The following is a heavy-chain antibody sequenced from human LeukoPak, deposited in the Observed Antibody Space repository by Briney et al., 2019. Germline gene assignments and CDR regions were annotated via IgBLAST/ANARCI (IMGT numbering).Heavy chain of an antibody. CDR1: AYTFTSYN. V-gene: IGHV1-18*01. D-gene: IGHD3-10*01. J-gene: IGHJ6*03. CDR3: ARCPYGSGSYLFGGSSYYMDV. CDR2: ISTYNGNT. Sequence: ASVKLSCKTSAYTFTSYNHNCLRHPPGQGLEWMGLISTYNGNTNYAQRLQGRITMTTDTSTNTTNMELRSLRSDDTAVYYCARCPYGSGSYLFGGSSYYMDVWGKGTTVTVSS.